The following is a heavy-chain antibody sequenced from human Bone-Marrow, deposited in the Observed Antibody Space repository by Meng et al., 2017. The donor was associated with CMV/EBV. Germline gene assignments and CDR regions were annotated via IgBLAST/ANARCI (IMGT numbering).Heavy chain of an antibody. Sequence: GDSLILCSAASGFTFSSYSMNWVRQSPGKGLEWVSSISSSSSYIYYADSVKGRFTISRDNAKNSLYLQMNSLWAEDMALYYCTKGSRYDSSAYFDYWGHGTPVTVSS. CDR3: TKGSRYDSSAYFDY. D-gene: IGHD3-22*01. CDR2: ISSSSSYI. V-gene: IGHV3-21*04. J-gene: IGHJ4*01. CDR1: GFTFSSYS.